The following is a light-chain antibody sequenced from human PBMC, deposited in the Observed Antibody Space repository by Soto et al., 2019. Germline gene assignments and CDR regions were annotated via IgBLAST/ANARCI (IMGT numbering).Light chain of an antibody. Sequence: DILMTQSPSSLSAPVGDRVTITCRASQTISSWLAWYQQKPGKAPKLLIYKASTLKSGVPSRFSGSGSGTEFTLTISSLQPDDFATYYCQHYNSYSEAFGQGTKVDIK. CDR1: QTISSW. CDR2: KAS. CDR3: QHYNSYSEA. J-gene: IGKJ1*01. V-gene: IGKV1-5*03.